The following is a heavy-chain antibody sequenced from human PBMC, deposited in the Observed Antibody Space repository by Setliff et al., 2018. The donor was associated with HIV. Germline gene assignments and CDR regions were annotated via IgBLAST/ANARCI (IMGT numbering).Heavy chain of an antibody. CDR3: VRNSFDYVEEE. Sequence: SETLSLTCTVSGGSMSTYYWSWIRQPPGKGLEWIGYIYTSGSTYYNPSLKSRLTISVDTSTNKFSLKLSSVTAADTAVYYCVRNSFDYVEEEWGQGTQVTVSS. D-gene: IGHD3-9*01. J-gene: IGHJ4*02. CDR2: IYTSGST. V-gene: IGHV4-4*08. CDR1: GGSMSTYY.